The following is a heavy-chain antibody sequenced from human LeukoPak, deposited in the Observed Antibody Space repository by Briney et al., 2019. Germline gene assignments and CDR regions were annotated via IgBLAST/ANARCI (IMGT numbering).Heavy chain of an antibody. Sequence: SVKVSCKASGGTFSSYGVSWVQQAPGQGLEWMGRIIPILAITNYAQKFQGRVTITADKSTGTAYMELSSLRSEDTAVYYCARTNYYDSSGYQGAGTYYYGMDVWGQGTTVTVSS. J-gene: IGHJ6*02. CDR2: IIPILAIT. CDR3: ARTNYYDSSGYQGAGTYYYGMDV. V-gene: IGHV1-69*04. CDR1: GGTFSSYG. D-gene: IGHD3-22*01.